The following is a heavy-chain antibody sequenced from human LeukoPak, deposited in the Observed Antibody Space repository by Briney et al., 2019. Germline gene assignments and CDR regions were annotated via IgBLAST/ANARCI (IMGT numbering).Heavy chain of an antibody. CDR1: GGSISHYY. D-gene: IGHD3-3*01. CDR2: IYQSGTT. J-gene: IGHJ4*02. Sequence: SETLSLTCTVSGGSISHYYWSWIRQPPGKGLEWIGYIYQSGTTYSHPSLKSRVTISVDTSKNQFSLKLSSVTAADTAVYYCATTRGLRFLEWLLFDYWGQGTLVTVSS. V-gene: IGHV4-59*12. CDR3: ATTRGLRFLEWLLFDY.